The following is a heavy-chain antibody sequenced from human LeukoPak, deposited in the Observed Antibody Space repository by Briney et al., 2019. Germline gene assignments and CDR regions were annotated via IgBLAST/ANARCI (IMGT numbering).Heavy chain of an antibody. CDR1: GGSFSGYY. V-gene: IGHV4-34*01. Sequence: RSSETLSLTCAVYGGSFSGYYWSWIRQPPGKGLEWIGEINHSGSTNYNPSLKSRVTISVDTSKNQFSLKLSSVTAADTAVYYCALAPNSNWFDFWGPGTLVTVSS. CDR3: ALAPNSNWFDF. D-gene: IGHD2-8*01. CDR2: INHSGST. J-gene: IGHJ5*01.